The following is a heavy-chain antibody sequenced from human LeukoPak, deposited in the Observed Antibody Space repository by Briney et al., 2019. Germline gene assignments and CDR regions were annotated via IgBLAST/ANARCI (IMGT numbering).Heavy chain of an antibody. CDR1: SGSTSTYY. J-gene: IGHJ4*02. Sequence: AETLSLTCTVSSGSTSTYYWSWIRQPPGKGLEWIGYISYTWYTKYNSSLESRVTISIDTSKTHFSLALSSVTPADTAVYYCAREVLSVYSNSRGSHEWPSHFDSWGQGTLVTVSS. D-gene: IGHD2/OR15-2a*01. CDR2: ISYTWYT. V-gene: IGHV4-59*01. CDR3: AREVLSVYSNSRGSHEWPSHFDS.